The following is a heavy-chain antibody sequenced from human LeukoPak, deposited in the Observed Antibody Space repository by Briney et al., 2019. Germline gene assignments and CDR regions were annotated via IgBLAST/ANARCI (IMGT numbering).Heavy chain of an antibody. V-gene: IGHV3-48*04. CDR1: GFTFSNYW. D-gene: IGHD4-17*01. Sequence: GGSLRLPCAASGFTFSNYWMSWVRQAPGKGLEWISYITSSSSSMYYADSVKGRFTISRDNAKNSLYLQMNSLRAEDTAVYYCARVIGSYGDSAYWGQGTLVTVSS. CDR3: ARVIGSYGDSAY. CDR2: ITSSSSSM. J-gene: IGHJ4*02.